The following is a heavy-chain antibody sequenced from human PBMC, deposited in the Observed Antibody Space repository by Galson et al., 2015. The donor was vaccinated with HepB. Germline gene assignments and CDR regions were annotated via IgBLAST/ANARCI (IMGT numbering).Heavy chain of an antibody. CDR1: GFTFSDYY. CDR3: ARGDRAYYYDSSGYGPPWY. V-gene: IGHV3-11*01. J-gene: IGHJ4*02. CDR2: ISSSGSTI. D-gene: IGHD3-22*01. Sequence: SLRLSCAASGFTFSDYYMSWIRQAPGKGLEWVSYISSSGSTIYYADSVKGRFTISRDNAKNSLYLQMNSLRAEDTAVYYCARGDRAYYYDSSGYGPPWYWGQGTLVTVSS.